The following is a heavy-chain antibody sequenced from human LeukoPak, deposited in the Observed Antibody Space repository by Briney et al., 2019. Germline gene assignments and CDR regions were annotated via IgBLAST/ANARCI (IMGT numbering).Heavy chain of an antibody. CDR2: ISGSGGST. CDR1: GFTFSKFA. D-gene: IGHD6-13*01. V-gene: IGHV3-23*01. Sequence: GGSLRLSCAASGFTFSKFALSWVRQAPGKGLEWVSAISGSGGSTYYADSVKGRFTISRDNSKNTLYLQMNSLRAEDTAVYYCAKDPQVRHGYSSSWDRAFDIWGQGTMVTVSS. J-gene: IGHJ3*02. CDR3: AKDPQVRHGYSSSWDRAFDI.